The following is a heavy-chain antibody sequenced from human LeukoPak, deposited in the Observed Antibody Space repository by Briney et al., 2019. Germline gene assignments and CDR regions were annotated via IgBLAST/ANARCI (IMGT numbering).Heavy chain of an antibody. V-gene: IGHV4-34*01. CDR3: ARSCRPAVVVPAAIPEYYFDY. CDR1: GGSFSGYY. CDR2: INHSGST. J-gene: IGHJ4*02. Sequence: SETLSLTCAVYGGSFSGYYWSWIRQPPGKGLEWIGEINHSGSTNYNPSLKSRVTISVDTSKNQLSLKLSSVTAADTAVYYCARSCRPAVVVPAAIPEYYFDYWGQGTLVTVSS. D-gene: IGHD2-2*01.